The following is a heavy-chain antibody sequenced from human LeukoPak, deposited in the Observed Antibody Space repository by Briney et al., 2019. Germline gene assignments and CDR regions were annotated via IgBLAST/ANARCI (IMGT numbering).Heavy chain of an antibody. D-gene: IGHD3-3*01. Sequence: GGSLRLSCAASGFTFSSYSMDWVRQAPGKGLEWVSYISSGSTIYYADSVKGRFTISRDNAKNSLYLQMNSLRAEDTAVYYCARIGGDYDFWSGLGDAFDIWGQGTMVTVSS. CDR1: GFTFSSYS. CDR3: ARIGGDYDFWSGLGDAFDI. J-gene: IGHJ3*02. V-gene: IGHV3-48*04. CDR2: ISSGSTI.